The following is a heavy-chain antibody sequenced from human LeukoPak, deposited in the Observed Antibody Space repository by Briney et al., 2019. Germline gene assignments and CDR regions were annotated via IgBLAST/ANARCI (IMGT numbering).Heavy chain of an antibody. V-gene: IGHV1-69*13. CDR3: ARLSMKGNDY. CDR1: GYTFTSYG. Sequence: ASVKVSCKASGYTFTSYGISWVRQAPGQGLEWMGGIIPIFATADYAQKFQGRVTITADESTSTAYMELSSLRSEDTAVYYCARLSMKGNDYWGQGTLVTVSS. D-gene: IGHD2/OR15-2a*01. J-gene: IGHJ4*02. CDR2: IIPIFATA.